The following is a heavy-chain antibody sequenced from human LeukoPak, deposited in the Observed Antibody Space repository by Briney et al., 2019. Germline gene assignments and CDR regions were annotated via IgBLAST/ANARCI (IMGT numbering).Heavy chain of an antibody. CDR3: ARGGRYYDFWSGYSGAEYFQH. D-gene: IGHD3-3*01. V-gene: IGHV1-2*02. Sequence: ASVKVSCKASGYTFTDHYIHWVRQAPGQGLEWMGWIYPNSGDTNYAQKFQGRVTMTRDTSISTINMELRRLTSDDTAVYYCARGGRYYDFWSGYSGAEYFQHWGQGTLVTVSS. CDR1: GYTFTDHY. CDR2: IYPNSGDT. J-gene: IGHJ1*01.